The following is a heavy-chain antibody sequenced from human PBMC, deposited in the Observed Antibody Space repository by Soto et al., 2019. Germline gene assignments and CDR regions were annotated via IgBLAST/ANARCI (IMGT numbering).Heavy chain of an antibody. CDR2: IYSGGST. D-gene: IGHD5-12*01. CDR1: GFTVSSNY. V-gene: IGHV3-53*04. Sequence: GGSLRLSCAASGFTVSSNYMSWVRQAPGKGLEWVSVIYSGGSTYYADSVKGRFTISRHNSKNTLYLQMNSLRAEDTAVYYCASNSGYDSNYYYYMDVWGKGTTVTVSS. J-gene: IGHJ6*03. CDR3: ASNSGYDSNYYYYMDV.